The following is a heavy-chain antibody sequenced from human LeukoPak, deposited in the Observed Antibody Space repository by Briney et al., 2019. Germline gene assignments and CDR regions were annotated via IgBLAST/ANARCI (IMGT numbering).Heavy chain of an antibody. CDR1: GFTVSSNY. V-gene: IGHV3-66*01. CDR2: IYSGGST. Sequence: QTGGSLRLSCAASGFTVSSNYVSWVRQAPGKGLEWVSVIYSGGSTYYADSVKGRFTISRDNSKNTLYLQMNSLRAEDTAVYYCARDGEFDAFDIWGQGTMVTVSS. D-gene: IGHD7-27*01. CDR3: ARDGEFDAFDI. J-gene: IGHJ3*02.